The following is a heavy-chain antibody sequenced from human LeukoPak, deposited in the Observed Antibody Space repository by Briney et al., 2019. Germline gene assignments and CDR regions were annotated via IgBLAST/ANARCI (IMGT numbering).Heavy chain of an antibody. CDR3: ARDPSAYCSGGSCFDV. J-gene: IGHJ5*02. D-gene: IGHD2-15*01. CDR2: SSAYNGNT. Sequence: ASVKISCKASGYTFTSDGISGGRHAPGQGREWRGWSSAYNGNTNYAQKLQGRVTMTTDTSTSTAYMERRGVRSEGTAAYYSARDPSAYCSGGSCFDVWGQGTLVTVS. V-gene: IGHV1-18*01. CDR1: GYTFTSDG.